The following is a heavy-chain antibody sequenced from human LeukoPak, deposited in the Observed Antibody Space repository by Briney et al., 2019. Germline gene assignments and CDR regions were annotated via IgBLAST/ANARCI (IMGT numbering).Heavy chain of an antibody. CDR1: GFTFRNYG. CDR3: AKDVNVGGDYFDY. CDR2: IRYDGSIK. V-gene: IGHV3-30*02. D-gene: IGHD3-10*01. Sequence: GGSLRLSCAASGFTFRNYGMHWVRLAPGKGLEWVAFIRYDGSIKYYVDSVKGRFTVSRDNSKNTLYLQMDSLRAEDTAVYYCAKDVNVGGDYFDYWGQGTLVTVSS. J-gene: IGHJ4*02.